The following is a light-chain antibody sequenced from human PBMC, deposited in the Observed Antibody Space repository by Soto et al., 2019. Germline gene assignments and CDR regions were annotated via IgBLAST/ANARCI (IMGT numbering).Light chain of an antibody. CDR3: TSCITANTRCV. CDR1: SSDIGRYNY. J-gene: IGLJ1*01. Sequence: QSALTQPASVSGSPGQSITISCTGTSSDIGRYNYVSWFQQHPGKVPKLVIFEVNYRPSGVSDRFSGSKSGNTASLTITGLQAEDEADYYCTSCITANTRCVFGSGTKATV. CDR2: EVN. V-gene: IGLV2-14*01.